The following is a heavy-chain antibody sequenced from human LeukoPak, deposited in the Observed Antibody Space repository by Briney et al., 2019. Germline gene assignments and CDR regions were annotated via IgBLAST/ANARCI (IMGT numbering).Heavy chain of an antibody. V-gene: IGHV3-23*01. CDR2: ISGSGGST. D-gene: IGHD5-12*01. J-gene: IGHJ4*02. Sequence: PGGSLRLSCAASGFTLSNYVVNWVRQAPGKGLEWVSAISGSGGSTNYADSVKGRFTISGDNSKNTLYLQKNSLKAEDTAVYYCAKSQSGQYSFDYWGQGTLVTVSS. CDR3: AKSQSGQYSFDY. CDR1: GFTLSNYV.